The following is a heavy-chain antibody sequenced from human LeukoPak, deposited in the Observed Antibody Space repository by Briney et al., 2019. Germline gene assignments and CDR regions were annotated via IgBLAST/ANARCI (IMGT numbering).Heavy chain of an antibody. J-gene: IGHJ5*02. CDR1: GYTFTSYA. CDR2: INAGNGNT. V-gene: IGHV1-3*01. Sequence: GASVKVSCKASGYTFTSYAMHWVRQAPGQRLEWMGWINAGNGNTKYSQKFQGRVTITRDTSASTAYMELSSLRSEDTAVYYCAREGLAYCSGGSCYSGLVWFDPWGQGTLVTVSS. D-gene: IGHD2-15*01. CDR3: AREGLAYCSGGSCYSGLVWFDP.